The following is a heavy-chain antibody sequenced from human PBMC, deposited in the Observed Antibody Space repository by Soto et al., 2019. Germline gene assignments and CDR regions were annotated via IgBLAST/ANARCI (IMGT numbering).Heavy chain of an antibody. CDR1: GGSISSSSYF. J-gene: IGHJ5*02. CDR2: IYYSGST. Sequence: PSETLSLTCTVSGGSISSSSYFWGWIRHPPGKGLEWIGSIYYSGSTYYNPSLKSRVTVSVDTSKNQFSLKLSSVTAADTAVYYCARHPSDFWFDPWGQGTPVTVSS. CDR3: ARHPSDFWFDP. V-gene: IGHV4-39*01. D-gene: IGHD2-21*02.